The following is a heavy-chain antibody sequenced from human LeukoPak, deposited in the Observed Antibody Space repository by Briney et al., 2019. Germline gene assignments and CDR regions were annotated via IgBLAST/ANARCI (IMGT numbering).Heavy chain of an antibody. V-gene: IGHV3-74*01. Sequence: GGSLRLSCTASGFTFGDYAMSWFRQAPGKGLVWVSRINTDGSSTSYADSVKGRFTISRDNAKNTLYLQMNSLRAEDTAVYYCASFRPIDLWGRGTLVTVSS. CDR1: GFTFGDYA. D-gene: IGHD3-10*01. CDR2: INTDGSST. CDR3: ASFRPIDL. J-gene: IGHJ2*01.